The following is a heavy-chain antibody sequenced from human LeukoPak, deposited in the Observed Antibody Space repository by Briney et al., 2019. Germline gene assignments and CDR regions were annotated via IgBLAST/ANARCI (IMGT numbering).Heavy chain of an antibody. J-gene: IGHJ4*02. V-gene: IGHV3-15*04. CDR3: ARGEEDWNGIRSEIYYFDY. CDR2: IETETDGGTT. D-gene: IGHD1-1*01. CDR1: GFIFSKAW. Sequence: GGSLRLSCAASGFIFSKAWMSWVRQTPGKGLEWVGHIETETDGGTTDYAESVKGRFIISRDDSKNTFYLQMNSLKTEDTAVYYCARGEEDWNGIRSEIYYFDYWGQGTLVTVSS.